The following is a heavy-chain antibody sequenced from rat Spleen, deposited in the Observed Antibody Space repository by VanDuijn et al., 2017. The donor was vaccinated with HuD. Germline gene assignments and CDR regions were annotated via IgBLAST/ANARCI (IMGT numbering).Heavy chain of an antibody. J-gene: IGHJ2*01. CDR2: ISYEGSST. V-gene: IGHV5-22*01. CDR3: ARHEYYGGYYFDY. D-gene: IGHD1-11*01. CDR1: GFTFSNYY. Sequence: EVQLVESGGGLVQPGRSMKLSCAASGFTFSNYYMAWVRQAPTKGLEWVASISYEGSSTYYRDSVKGRFTISRDNAKSTLYLQMDSLRSEDTATYYCARHEYYGGYYFDYWGQGVMVTVSS.